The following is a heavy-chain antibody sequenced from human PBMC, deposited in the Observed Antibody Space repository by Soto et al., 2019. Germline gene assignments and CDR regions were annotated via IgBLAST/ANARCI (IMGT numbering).Heavy chain of an antibody. CDR3: ARGIAAAGYYYHYYMDV. J-gene: IGHJ6*03. CDR1: GYTFTSYD. V-gene: IGHV1-8*01. CDR2: MNPNSGNT. D-gene: IGHD6-13*01. Sequence: ASVKVSCKASGYTFTSYDINWVRQATGQGLEWMGWMNPNSGNTGYAQKFQGRVTMTRNTSISTAYMELSSLRSEDTAVYYCARGIAAAGYYYHYYMDVCGKGTTVTVSS.